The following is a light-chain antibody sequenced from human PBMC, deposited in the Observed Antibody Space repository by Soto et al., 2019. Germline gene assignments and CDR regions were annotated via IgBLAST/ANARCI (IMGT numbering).Light chain of an antibody. CDR3: CSYAGSTTFKV. Sequence: QSALTQPASVSGSPGQSITISCTGTSSDVGTYNLVSWYQEHPGKAPKLIIYEGSMRPSGVSNRFSGSKSGNTASLTISGLQAEDEADYYCCSYAGSTTFKVFGGGTQLTVL. V-gene: IGLV2-23*03. CDR1: SSDVGTYNL. CDR2: EGS. J-gene: IGLJ2*01.